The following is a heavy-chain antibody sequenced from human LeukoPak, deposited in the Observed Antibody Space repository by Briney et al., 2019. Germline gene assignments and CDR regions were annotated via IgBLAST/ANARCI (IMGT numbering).Heavy chain of an antibody. CDR1: GYTFTSYA. CDR2: INAGNGNT. D-gene: IGHD6-19*01. CDR3: ARDLYGRVIAVAGRGALVY. V-gene: IGHV1-3*01. J-gene: IGHJ4*02. Sequence: GASVEVSCKASGYTFTSYAMHWVRQAPGQRLEWMGWINAGNGNTKYSQKFQGRVTITRDTSASTAYMELSSLRSEDTAVYYCARDLYGRVIAVAGRGALVYWGQGTLVTVSS.